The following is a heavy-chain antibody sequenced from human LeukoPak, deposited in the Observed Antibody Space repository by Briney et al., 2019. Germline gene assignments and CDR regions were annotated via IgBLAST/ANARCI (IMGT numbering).Heavy chain of an antibody. CDR1: GASISSYY. D-gene: IGHD3-10*01. Sequence: PSETLSLTCTVSGASISSYYWSWIRQPPGKGLEWIGYISYSGSTNYNPSLKSRVPISADTSKNQVSLTLSSVTAADTAVYYCARHPELYFFDYWGQGTLVTVSS. CDR3: ARHPELYFFDY. V-gene: IGHV4-59*08. J-gene: IGHJ4*02. CDR2: ISYSGST.